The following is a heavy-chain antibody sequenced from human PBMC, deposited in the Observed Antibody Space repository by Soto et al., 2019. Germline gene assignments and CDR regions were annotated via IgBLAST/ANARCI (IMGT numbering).Heavy chain of an antibody. J-gene: IGHJ1*01. CDR3: ARYGGYCSSTSCYFAEYFQH. CDR1: GCSISSSSYY. Sequence: SETLSLTCTVSGCSISSSSYYWGWIRQPPGKGLEWIGSIFYSGSTNYNPSLKSRVTISVDTSKNQFSLKLSSVTAADTAVYYCARYGGYCSSTSCYFAEYFQHWGQGTLVTVSS. D-gene: IGHD2-2*01. CDR2: IFYSGST. V-gene: IGHV4-39*07.